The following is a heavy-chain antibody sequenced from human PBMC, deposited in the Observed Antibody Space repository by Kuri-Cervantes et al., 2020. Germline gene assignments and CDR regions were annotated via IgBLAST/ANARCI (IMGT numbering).Heavy chain of an antibody. CDR1: GFTFGDYA. CDR2: INSDGSST. D-gene: IGHD5/OR15-5a*01. CDR3: ASVLRSIDAFDI. Sequence: GESLKISCTASGFTFGDYAMSWVRQAPGKGLVWVSRINSDGSSTSYADSVKGRFTISRDNAKNTLYLQMNSLRAEDTAVYYCASVLRSIDAFDIWGQGTMVTVSS. J-gene: IGHJ3*02. V-gene: IGHV3-74*01.